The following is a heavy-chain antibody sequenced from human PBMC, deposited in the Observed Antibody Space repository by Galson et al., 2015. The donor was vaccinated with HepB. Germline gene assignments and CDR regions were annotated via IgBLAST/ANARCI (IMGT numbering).Heavy chain of an antibody. D-gene: IGHD5-18*01. CDR2: IYWNDDK. V-gene: IGHV2-5*01. Sequence: ALVKPTQTLTLTCTFSGFSLSTSGVGVGWIRQPPGKALEWLALIYWNDDKRYSPSLKSRLTITKDTSKNHVVLTMTNMDPVDTATYYCAHLQGGYSYGPYYYYYMDVWGKGTTVTVSS. CDR1: GFSLSTSGVG. CDR3: AHLQGGYSYGPYYYYYMDV. J-gene: IGHJ6*03.